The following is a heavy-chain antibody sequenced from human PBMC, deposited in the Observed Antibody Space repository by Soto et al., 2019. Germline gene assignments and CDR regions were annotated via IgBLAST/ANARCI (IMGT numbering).Heavy chain of an antibody. CDR3: ARHKWGSPILDY. CDR1: GGSITSYY. J-gene: IGHJ4*02. CDR2: IYYSGST. Sequence: SETLSLTCTVSGGSITSYYWSWIRQPPGKGLEWIGYIYYSGSTNYNPSLKSRVTISVDTSKNQFSLKLSSVTAADTAVYYCARHKWGSPILDYWGQGTLVTVS. V-gene: IGHV4-59*08. D-gene: IGHD2-15*01.